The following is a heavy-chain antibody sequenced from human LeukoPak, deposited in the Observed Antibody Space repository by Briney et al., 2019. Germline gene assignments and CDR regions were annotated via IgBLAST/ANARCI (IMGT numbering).Heavy chain of an antibody. D-gene: IGHD2-21*02. V-gene: IGHV1-18*01. Sequence: ASVKVSCKASGYTFTSYGISWVRQAPGQGLEWMGWISAYNGNTNYAQKLQGRVTMTTDTSTSTAYMELRSLRSDDTAGYYWARGGVVVVTANNWFAPWAQGPLVTVSS. CDR1: GYTFTSYG. CDR3: ARGGVVVVTANNWFAP. CDR2: ISAYNGNT. J-gene: IGHJ5*02.